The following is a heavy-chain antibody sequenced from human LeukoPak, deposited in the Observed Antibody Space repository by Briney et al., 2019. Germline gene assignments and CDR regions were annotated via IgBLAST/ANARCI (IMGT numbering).Heavy chain of an antibody. CDR1: GFTFSSYA. Sequence: PGGSLGLSCAASGFTFSSYAMSWVRQAPGKGLEWVSAISGSGGSTYYADSVKGRFTISRDNSKNTLYLQMNSLRAEDTAVYYCAKQGGGGLIVVVPAAPFDYWGQGTLVTVSS. D-gene: IGHD2-2*01. CDR2: ISGSGGST. V-gene: IGHV3-23*01. J-gene: IGHJ4*02. CDR3: AKQGGGGLIVVVPAAPFDY.